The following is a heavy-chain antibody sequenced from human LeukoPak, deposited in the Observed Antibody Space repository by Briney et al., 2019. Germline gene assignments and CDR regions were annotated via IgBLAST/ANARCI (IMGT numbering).Heavy chain of an antibody. CDR1: GGSISSSSYY. Sequence: PSETLSLTCTVSGGSISSSSYYWGWIRQPPGKGLEWVSAISGSGGSTYYADSVKGRFTISRDNSKNTLYLQMNSLRAEDTAVYYCAAATPGLSYWYFDLWGRGTLVTVSS. CDR2: ISGSGGST. J-gene: IGHJ2*01. CDR3: AAATPGLSYWYFDL. D-gene: IGHD2-15*01. V-gene: IGHV3-23*01.